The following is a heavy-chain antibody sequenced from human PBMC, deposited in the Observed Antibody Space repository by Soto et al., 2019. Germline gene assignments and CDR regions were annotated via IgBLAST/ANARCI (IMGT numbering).Heavy chain of an antibody. J-gene: IGHJ5*02. V-gene: IGHV1-69*13. D-gene: IGHD6-6*01. CDR3: ASRSPKRKGAYSSSSGWFDP. CDR2: IIPIFGTA. Sequence: ASVKVSCKASGGAFSSYAISWVRQAPGQGLEWMGGIIPIFGTANYAQKFQGRVTITADESTSTAYMELSSLRSEDTAVYYCASRSPKRKGAYSSSSGWFDPWGQGTLVTVSS. CDR1: GGAFSSYA.